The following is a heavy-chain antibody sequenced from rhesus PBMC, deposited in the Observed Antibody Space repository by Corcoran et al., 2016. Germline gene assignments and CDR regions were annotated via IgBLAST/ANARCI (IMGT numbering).Heavy chain of an antibody. V-gene: IGHV4-76*01. CDR1: GYSISSGYD. CDR2: IYGSSGST. D-gene: IGHD4-29*01. Sequence: QVQLQESGPGVVKPSETLSLTCAVSGYSISSGYDWSWIRQPPGKGLEWFGYIYGSSGSTNYNPSLKNRVTISKDTSKNQFSLKLSSVTAADTAVYYCAREYGSIFDYWDQGVLVTVSS. CDR3: AREYGSIFDY. J-gene: IGHJ4*01.